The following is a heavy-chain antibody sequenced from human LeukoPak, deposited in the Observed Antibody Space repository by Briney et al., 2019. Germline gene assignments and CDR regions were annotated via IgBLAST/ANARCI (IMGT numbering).Heavy chain of an antibody. CDR1: GGSISSYY. Sequence: SETLSLTFTVSGGSISSYYWSWIRQPPGKGLEWIGYIYYSGSTNYNPSLKSRVTISVDTSKNQFSLKLSSVTAADTAVYYCARAQYYYYYYMDVWGKGTTVTVSS. CDR2: IYYSGST. CDR3: ARAQYYYYYYMDV. J-gene: IGHJ6*03. V-gene: IGHV4-59*01.